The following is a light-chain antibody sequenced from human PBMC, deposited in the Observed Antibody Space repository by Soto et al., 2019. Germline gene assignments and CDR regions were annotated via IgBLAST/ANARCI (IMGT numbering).Light chain of an antibody. CDR3: SSYTGSSVV. CDR2: EVS. V-gene: IGLV2-8*01. Sequence: QSVLTQPPSASGSPGQSVTISCTGTRSDYNYVSWYQQHPGKAPKLVILEVSKRPSGVPDRFSGSKSGNTASLTVSGLQTEDEGDYYCSSYTGSSVVFGGGTKLTVL. CDR1: RSDYNY. J-gene: IGLJ3*02.